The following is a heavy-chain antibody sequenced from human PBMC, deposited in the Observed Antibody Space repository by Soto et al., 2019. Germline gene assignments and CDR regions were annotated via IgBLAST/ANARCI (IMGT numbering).Heavy chain of an antibody. D-gene: IGHD2-15*01. CDR1: GFTFSSYA. CDR3: ASRVVTGAFDI. V-gene: IGHV3-30-3*01. Sequence: GGSLRLSCAASGFTFSSYAMHWVRQAPGKGLEWVAVISYDGSNRYYADSVKGRFTISRDNSKNTLYLQMNSLRAGDTAVYYCASRVVTGAFDIWGQGTMVTVSS. CDR2: ISYDGSNR. J-gene: IGHJ3*02.